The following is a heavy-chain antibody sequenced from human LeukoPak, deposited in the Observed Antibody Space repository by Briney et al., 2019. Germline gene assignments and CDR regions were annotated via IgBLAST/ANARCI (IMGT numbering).Heavy chain of an antibody. Sequence: NPSETLSLTCAVSGGSISSSNWWSWVRQPPGKGLEWIGEIYHSGSTNYNPSLKSPVTISVDTSKNQSSLKLSSVTAADTAVYYCARGVNGAVADSFDYWGQGTLVTVSS. CDR3: ARGVNGAVADSFDY. D-gene: IGHD6-19*01. CDR1: GGSISSSNW. J-gene: IGHJ4*02. V-gene: IGHV4-4*02. CDR2: IYHSGST.